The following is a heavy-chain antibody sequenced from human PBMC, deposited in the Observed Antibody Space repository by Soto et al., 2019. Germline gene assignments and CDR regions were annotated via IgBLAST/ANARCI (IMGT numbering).Heavy chain of an antibody. Sequence: PGGSLRLSCEASGFTLSTYWMHWVRQVPGKGLVWVSRIKTDGTTTTYANSVKGRFSISRDNTTNMLYLQMNNLRVEDTAVYYCVRDQDTYRLAMFNFWGEGTLVTVSS. J-gene: IGHJ4*02. D-gene: IGHD2-15*01. CDR2: IKTDGTTT. CDR3: VRDQDTYRLAMFNF. CDR1: GFTLSTYW. V-gene: IGHV3-74*03.